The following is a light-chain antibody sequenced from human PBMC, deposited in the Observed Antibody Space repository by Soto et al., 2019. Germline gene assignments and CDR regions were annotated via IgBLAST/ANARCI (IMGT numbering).Light chain of an antibody. J-gene: IGLJ1*01. V-gene: IGLV2-18*01. CDR1: STDFVTYNR. CDR3: SLYTSENTYV. Sequence: QSVLTQPPSVSRSPGQSVTISCTGTSTDFVTYNRVSWYQQPPGTAPKLIVYEASNRPSGVPDRFSGSKSGNTASLTISGLQAADEADYYCSLYTSENTYVFGTGTKVTVL. CDR2: EAS.